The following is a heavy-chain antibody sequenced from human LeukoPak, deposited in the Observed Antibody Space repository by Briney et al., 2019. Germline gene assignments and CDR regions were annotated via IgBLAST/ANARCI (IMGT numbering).Heavy chain of an antibody. CDR1: GYSFTNYW. J-gene: IGHJ4*02. CDR3: ARHRGRSYGNFDY. D-gene: IGHD5-18*01. V-gene: IGHV5-51*01. CDR2: IYPGDSDI. Sequence: RGESLKISCKGSGYSFTNYWIGWVRQMPGKGLEWMGIIYPGDSDIRYSPSFQGQVTISADKSISAAYLQWSSLKASDTAMYYCARHRGRSYGNFDYWGQGTLVTVSS.